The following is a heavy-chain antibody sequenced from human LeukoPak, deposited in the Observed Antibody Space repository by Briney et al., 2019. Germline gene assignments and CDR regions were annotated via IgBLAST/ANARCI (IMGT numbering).Heavy chain of an antibody. Sequence: SVKVSCKASGGTFSSYAISWVRQAPGQGLEWMGGVIPIFGTANYAQKFQGRVTITADESTSTAYMELSSLRSEDTAVYYCACGGGTVRAFDIWGQGTMVTVSS. CDR1: GGTFSSYA. CDR3: ACGGGTVRAFDI. CDR2: VIPIFGTA. V-gene: IGHV1-69*13. D-gene: IGHD2-21*01. J-gene: IGHJ3*02.